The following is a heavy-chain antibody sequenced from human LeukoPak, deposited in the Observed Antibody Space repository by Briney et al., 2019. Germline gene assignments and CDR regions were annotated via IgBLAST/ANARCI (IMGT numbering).Heavy chain of an antibody. CDR2: INPNSGGT. J-gene: IGHJ5*02. CDR1: GYTFTSYD. Sequence: ASVKVSCKASGYTFTSYDINWVRQATGQGLEWMGWINPNSGGTNYAQKFQGRVTMTRDTSISTAYMELSRLRSDDTAVYYCARADCSSTSCPLRGWFDPWGQGTLVTVSS. CDR3: ARADCSSTSCPLRGWFDP. D-gene: IGHD2-2*01. V-gene: IGHV1-2*02.